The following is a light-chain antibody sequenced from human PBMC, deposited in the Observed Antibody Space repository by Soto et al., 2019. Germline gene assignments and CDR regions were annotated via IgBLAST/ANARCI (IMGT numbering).Light chain of an antibody. V-gene: IGKV1-27*01. J-gene: IGKJ4*02. CDR1: QDISNS. Sequence: DIQMTQSPSSLSASVGDRVTITCRASQDISNSLAWYQQKPGKAPKVLIYAASSLQSGVPARFSGSGSGTDFTLTISSLQPEDVATYYCQKYNSAPLTFGGGTKVEI. CDR2: AAS. CDR3: QKYNSAPLT.